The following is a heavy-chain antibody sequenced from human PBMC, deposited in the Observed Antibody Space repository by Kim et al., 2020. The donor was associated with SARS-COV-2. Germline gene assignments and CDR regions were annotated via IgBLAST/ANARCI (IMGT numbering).Heavy chain of an antibody. D-gene: IGHD3-10*01. J-gene: IGHJ4*02. CDR3: ASHVLLWFGELID. V-gene: IGHV1-69*02. Sequence: YDQKFQGRVTITADKSTSTAYMELSSLRSEDTAVYYCASHVLLWFGELIDWGQGTLVTVSS.